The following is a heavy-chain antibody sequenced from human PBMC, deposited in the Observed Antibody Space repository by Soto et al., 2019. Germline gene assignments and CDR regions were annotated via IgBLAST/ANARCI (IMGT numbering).Heavy chain of an antibody. Sequence: GGSLRLSCAASGFTFSSYTMHWVRQAPGKGLEWVAVISYDGSNKYYADSVKGRFTISRDNSKNTLYLQMNSLRAEDTAVYYCARDGVKEQLVPPPSYGMDVWGQGTTVTISS. J-gene: IGHJ6*02. D-gene: IGHD6-6*01. CDR3: ARDGVKEQLVPPPSYGMDV. CDR1: GFTFSSYT. V-gene: IGHV3-30-3*01. CDR2: ISYDGSNK.